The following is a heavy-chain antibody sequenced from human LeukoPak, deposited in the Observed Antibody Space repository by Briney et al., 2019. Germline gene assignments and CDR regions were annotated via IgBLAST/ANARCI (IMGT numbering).Heavy chain of an antibody. CDR1: GLTFSTYA. CDR3: AKDMKPSTYYGSGSYPDY. D-gene: IGHD3-10*01. CDR2: ISGNSGSI. J-gene: IGHJ4*02. V-gene: IGHV3-9*01. Sequence: GGSWRPSGAASGLTFSTYAMHGVRQVPGKGRGGVSGISGNSGSIGYADSVKGRFTISRDNAKNSLYLQMNSLRAEDTALYYCAKDMKPSTYYGSGSYPDYWGQGTLVTVSS.